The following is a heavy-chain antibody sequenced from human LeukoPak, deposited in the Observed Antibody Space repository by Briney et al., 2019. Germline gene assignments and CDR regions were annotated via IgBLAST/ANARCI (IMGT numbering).Heavy chain of an antibody. Sequence: ASVKVSCKASGYTFRNFAISWVRQAPGQGLEWMGWISAYNGNTNYAQRVQGRVTMTTDTSTSTAYMELRSLRSDDTAVYYCARERVGSSTSWRYYYYYGMDVWGQGTTVTVSS. D-gene: IGHD2-2*01. CDR2: ISAYNGNT. V-gene: IGHV1-18*01. CDR1: GYTFRNFA. CDR3: ARERVGSSTSWRYYYYYGMDV. J-gene: IGHJ6*02.